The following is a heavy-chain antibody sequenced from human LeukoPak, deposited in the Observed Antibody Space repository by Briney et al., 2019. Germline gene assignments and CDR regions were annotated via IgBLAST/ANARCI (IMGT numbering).Heavy chain of an antibody. Sequence: PSETLSLTCTVSGGSISSYYWSWIRQPPGEGLEWIGYIYYSGSTNYNPSLKSRVAISVDTSRNQFSLRLSSVTAADTAVYYCARGQRITMTDWGQGTLVTVSS. V-gene: IGHV4-59*12. CDR3: ARGQRITMTD. CDR2: IYYSGST. J-gene: IGHJ4*02. CDR1: GGSISSYY. D-gene: IGHD3-22*01.